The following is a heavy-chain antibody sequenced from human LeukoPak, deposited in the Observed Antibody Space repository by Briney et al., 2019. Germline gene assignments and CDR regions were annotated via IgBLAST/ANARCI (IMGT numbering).Heavy chain of an antibody. V-gene: IGHV3-7*01. Sequence: PGGSVRVSCVASGFSFRKYWMIWVRQAPGKGLEWVANINQDGSEKNYVDSVKGRFTISRDNAQNSLYLQVNSLRDEDTAVYYCTTYWNSGNHVFDYWGQGTLVAVSS. CDR1: GFSFRKYW. CDR2: INQDGSEK. CDR3: TTYWNSGNHVFDY. J-gene: IGHJ4*02. D-gene: IGHD3-10*01.